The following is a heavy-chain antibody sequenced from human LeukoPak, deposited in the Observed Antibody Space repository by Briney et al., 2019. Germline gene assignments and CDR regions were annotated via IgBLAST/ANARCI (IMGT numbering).Heavy chain of an antibody. CDR2: ISDSGNT. CDR1: GFTLSSYA. J-gene: IGHJ4*02. V-gene: IGHV3-23*01. Sequence: GGSLRLSCAASGFTLSSYAMSWVRQAPGKGLEWVSAISDSGNTYHADSVKGRFTISRDSSKNTLFLQMNRLRPEDAAVYYCAKAPVATCRGAYCYPFDYWGQGTLVTVSS. D-gene: IGHD2-21*01. CDR3: AKAPVATCRGAYCYPFDY.